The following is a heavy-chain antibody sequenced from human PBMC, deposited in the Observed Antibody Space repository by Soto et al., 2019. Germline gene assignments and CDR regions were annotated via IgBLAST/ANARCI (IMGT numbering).Heavy chain of an antibody. CDR1: GGSVNTADYY. J-gene: IGHJ5*02. CDR3: ARRMRDTYQYSNGFDP. Sequence: QVQLQESGPGLVKPSQTLSLTCTVSGGSVNTADYYWTWIRQSPGKGLEWIVNIYYDGSAYPNPSLTSRVTASVDTSKDQFSLNLFSVTAADPAVYYCARRMRDTYQYSNGFDPWGQGTLVTVSS. D-gene: IGHD3-16*02. CDR2: IYYDGSA. V-gene: IGHV4-30-4*01.